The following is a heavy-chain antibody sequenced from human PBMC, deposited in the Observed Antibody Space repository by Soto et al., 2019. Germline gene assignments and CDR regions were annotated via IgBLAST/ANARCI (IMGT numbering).Heavy chain of an antibody. CDR2: INPSGGST. Sequence: ASVKVSCKASEYTFTSYYMHWVRQAPGQGLEWMGIINPSGGSTSYAQKFQGRVTMTRNTSTNTVYMELSSLRSEDTAVYHCARGSVQLERRERPSSDAFEIWGQGTMVTVSS. D-gene: IGHD1-1*01. J-gene: IGHJ3*02. CDR1: EYTFTSYY. V-gene: IGHV1-46*03. CDR3: ARGSVQLERRERPSSDAFEI.